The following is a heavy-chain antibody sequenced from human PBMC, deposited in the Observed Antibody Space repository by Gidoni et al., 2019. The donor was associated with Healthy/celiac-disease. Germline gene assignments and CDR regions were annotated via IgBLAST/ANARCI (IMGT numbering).Heavy chain of an antibody. V-gene: IGHV1-8*01. CDR1: GYTFTSYD. CDR2: MNPNSGNT. CDR3: ARAGDILTGYYLGGWNGMDV. D-gene: IGHD3-9*01. Sequence: QVQLVQSGAEVKKPGASVKVSCKASGYTFTSYDINWVRQATGQGLEWMGWMNPNSGNTGYAQKFQGRVTMTRNTSISTAYMELSSLRSEDTAVYYCARAGDILTGYYLGGWNGMDVWGQGTTVTVSS. J-gene: IGHJ6*02.